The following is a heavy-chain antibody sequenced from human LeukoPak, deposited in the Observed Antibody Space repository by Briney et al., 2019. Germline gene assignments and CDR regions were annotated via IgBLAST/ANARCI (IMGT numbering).Heavy chain of an antibody. V-gene: IGHV3-23*01. CDR3: AKYYYGSGKDYCFDH. CDR1: GFTFSSYA. J-gene: IGHJ4*02. CDR2: ISTSDYST. D-gene: IGHD3-10*01. Sequence: PGGSLRLSCAASGFTFSSYAMGWVRQAPGKGLEWVSSISTSDYSTYYADSVNGRFTISTDKSNNTMYMQMNSMRVEDTAVYYCAKYYYGSGKDYCFDHWGQGTLVTVSS.